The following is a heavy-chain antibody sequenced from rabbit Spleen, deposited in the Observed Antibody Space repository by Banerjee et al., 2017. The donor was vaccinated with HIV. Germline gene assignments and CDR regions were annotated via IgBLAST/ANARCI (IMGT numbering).Heavy chain of an antibody. D-gene: IGHD1-1*01. Sequence: QSLEESGGDLVQPGASLTLTCKASGIDFSSYYYMCWVRQAPGKGLEWIACINTVTGKTVYASWAKGRFIMSRTSSTTVTLQMTTLTAADTATYFCARDLVAVIGWNFNLWGQCTLVTVS. CDR2: INTVTGKT. CDR3: ARDLVAVIGWNFNL. CDR1: GIDFSSYYY. V-gene: IGHV1S40*01. J-gene: IGHJ4*01.